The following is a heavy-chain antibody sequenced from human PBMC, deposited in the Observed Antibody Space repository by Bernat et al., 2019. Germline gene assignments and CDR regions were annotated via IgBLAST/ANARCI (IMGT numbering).Heavy chain of an antibody. CDR2: ISAHNGNT. Sequence: QVQLVQSGPEVKKPGASVKVSCKASGYTFIHYDITWVRQAPGQGLEWVGRISAHNGNTNYGQKVQGRVTMTTDTSTSTAYMELRSLRSNDTAVYYCARDHQWLAFNGMDVGGQGTTVSVSS. J-gene: IGHJ6*02. CDR3: ARDHQWLAFNGMDV. V-gene: IGHV1-18*01. CDR1: GYTFIHYD. D-gene: IGHD6-19*01.